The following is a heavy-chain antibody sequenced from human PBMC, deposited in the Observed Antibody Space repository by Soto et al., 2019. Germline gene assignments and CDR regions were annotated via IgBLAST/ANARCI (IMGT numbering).Heavy chain of an antibody. CDR2: SSAYNGNT. CDR3: ARDGPLITARSWFDP. D-gene: IGHD6-25*01. Sequence: SVKVSCKASGYTFNNYGISCVRLSRGQGLEWMGWSSAYNGNTNYAQKFQGRVTMTTDTSTTTAYMELTSLRSDDTAMYYCARDGPLITARSWFDPWGQGTLVTVSS. V-gene: IGHV1-18*04. CDR1: GYTFNNYG. J-gene: IGHJ5*02.